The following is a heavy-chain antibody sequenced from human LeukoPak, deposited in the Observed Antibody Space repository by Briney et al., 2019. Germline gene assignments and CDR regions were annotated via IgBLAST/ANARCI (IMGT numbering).Heavy chain of an antibody. D-gene: IGHD1-26*01. J-gene: IGHJ5*02. CDR1: GFTVSSNY. V-gene: IGHV3-53*01. CDR3: ARVVGNWFDP. Sequence: GGSLRLSCAASGFTVSSNYMSWVREAPGKGLEWVSLIYSGGSTFYADSVKGRFTISRDNSKNTLYLQMNSLRAEDTAVYYCARVVGNWFDPWGQGTLVTVSS. CDR2: IYSGGST.